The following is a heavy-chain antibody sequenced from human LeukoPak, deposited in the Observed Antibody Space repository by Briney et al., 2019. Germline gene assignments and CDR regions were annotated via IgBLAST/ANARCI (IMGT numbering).Heavy chain of an antibody. CDR2: INAGNGHT. CDR3: AIQIRGVVY. V-gene: IGHV1-3*01. J-gene: IGHJ4*02. CDR1: GYTFISYA. Sequence: ASVKVSCKASGYTFISYAMHWVRQAPGQRLEWMGWINAGNGHTEYSQKFQGRVTFTRDTSASTAYMELSSPRSEDMAVYYCAIQIRGVVYWGLGTLVTVSS. D-gene: IGHD3-10*01.